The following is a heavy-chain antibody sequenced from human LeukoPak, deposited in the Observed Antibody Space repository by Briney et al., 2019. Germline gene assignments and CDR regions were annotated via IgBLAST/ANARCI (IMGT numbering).Heavy chain of an antibody. CDR2: IVVGSGNT. CDR3: ARDGCSSTSCYWGSWFDP. Sequence: ASVKVSCKASGFTFTSSAMQWVRQARGQRLEWIGWIVVGSGNTNYAQKFQGRVTMTRDTSTSTVYMELSSLRSEDTAVYYCARDGCSSTSCYWGSWFDPWGQGTLVTVSS. J-gene: IGHJ5*02. V-gene: IGHV1-58*02. CDR1: GFTFTSSA. D-gene: IGHD2-2*01.